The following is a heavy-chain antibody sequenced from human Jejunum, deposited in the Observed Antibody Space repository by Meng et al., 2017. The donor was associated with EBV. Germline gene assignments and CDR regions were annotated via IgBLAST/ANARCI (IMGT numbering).Heavy chain of an antibody. CDR1: GFTFTNYD. CDR2: MNPSNGKT. CDR3: ARGAQPIDL. Sequence: QVQLVQSGAEGKKPGASVKVSCKASGFTFTNYDINWVRQASGQGLEWMGWMNPSNGKTGYAQKFQGRVTKTRDASTSTAYMELSSLRSDDTAVYFCARGAQPIDLWGQGTLVTVSS. D-gene: IGHD3-3*01. V-gene: IGHV1-8*01. J-gene: IGHJ5*02.